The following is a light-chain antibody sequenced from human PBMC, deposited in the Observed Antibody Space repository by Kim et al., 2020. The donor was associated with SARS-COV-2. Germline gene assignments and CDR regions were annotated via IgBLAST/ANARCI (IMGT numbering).Light chain of an antibody. J-gene: IGLJ2*01. V-gene: IGLV3-21*01. Sequence: SYELTQPPSVSVAPVQTATIPCGGNNIGRKGVHWYQQKAGQAPVVISLGNDRPSGIPQRFSDSRSANTATLTISRVEAGDEADYYCQVWESSSDHPVFGGGTKLTVL. CDR2: LGN. CDR3: QVWESSSDHPV. CDR1: NIGRKG.